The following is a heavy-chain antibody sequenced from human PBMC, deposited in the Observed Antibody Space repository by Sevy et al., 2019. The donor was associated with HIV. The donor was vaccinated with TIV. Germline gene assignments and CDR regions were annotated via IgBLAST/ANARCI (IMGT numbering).Heavy chain of an antibody. V-gene: IGHV3-21*01. D-gene: IGHD3-22*01. CDR1: GFTFSSYS. CDR3: ARDQAEDDSSGF. CDR2: ISSSSSYI. Sequence: GSLRLSCAASGFTFSSYSMNWVRQAPGKGLEWVSSISSSSSYIYYADSVKGRFTISRDNAKNSLYLQMNSLRAEDTAVYYCARDQAEDDSSGFWGQGTLVTVSS. J-gene: IGHJ4*02.